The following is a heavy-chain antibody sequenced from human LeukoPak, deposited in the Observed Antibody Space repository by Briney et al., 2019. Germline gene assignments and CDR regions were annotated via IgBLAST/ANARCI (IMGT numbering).Heavy chain of an antibody. V-gene: IGHV3-21*01. Sequence: GGSLRLSCAASGFTFSSYSMNWVRQAPGKGLEWVSSISSSSSYIYYADSVKGRFTISRDNAKNSLYLQMNSLRAEDTAVYYCARDPSSGQTNYGMDVWGQGTTVTVSS. CDR3: ARDPSSGQTNYGMDV. CDR1: GFTFSSYS. CDR2: ISSSSSYI. D-gene: IGHD6-19*01. J-gene: IGHJ6*02.